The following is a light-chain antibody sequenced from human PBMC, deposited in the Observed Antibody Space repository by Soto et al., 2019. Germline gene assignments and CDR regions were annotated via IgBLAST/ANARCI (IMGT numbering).Light chain of an antibody. CDR1: QSIGYY. J-gene: IGKJ1*01. CDR3: QQYKKWPRT. V-gene: IGKV3-15*01. CDR2: GAS. Sequence: EIVLTQSPATLSLYPGERATLSCRASQSIGYYLAWYQEKPGQAPRLLIYGASTRATGIPARFSGSGSGTEFTLTISSLQSEDFAVYYCQQYKKWPRTFGHGTKV.